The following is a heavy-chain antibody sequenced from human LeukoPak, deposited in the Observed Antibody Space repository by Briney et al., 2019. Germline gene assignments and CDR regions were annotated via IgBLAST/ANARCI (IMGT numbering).Heavy chain of an antibody. V-gene: IGHV3-33*06. J-gene: IGHJ4*02. D-gene: IGHD6-13*01. CDR1: GFTFINYG. CDR3: AKVVQYTASTGTGIDY. CDR2: IWYDGSYK. Sequence: PGGSLRLSCAASGFTFINYGMHWVRQAPGKGLDWVAVIWYDGSYKYYADSVKGRFTISRDNSKNTLYLQMNSLRAEDTAIYYCAKVVQYTASTGTGIDYWGQGTLVTVSS.